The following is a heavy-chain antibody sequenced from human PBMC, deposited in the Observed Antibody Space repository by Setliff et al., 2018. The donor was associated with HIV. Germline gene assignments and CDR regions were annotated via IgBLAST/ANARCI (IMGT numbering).Heavy chain of an antibody. J-gene: IGHJ4*02. V-gene: IGHV1-3*01. D-gene: IGHD3-22*01. CDR1: GSTFSSYA. CDR2: INAGNGHT. CDR3: ARVGNYYDSSGYYYGY. Sequence: ASVKVSCKASGSTFSSYAFHWVRQAPGQRLEWMGWINAGNGHTKYSQKFQGRVTITRDTSASTAYMELSSLRSEDTAVYYCARVGNYYDSSGYYYGYWGQGTLVTVSS.